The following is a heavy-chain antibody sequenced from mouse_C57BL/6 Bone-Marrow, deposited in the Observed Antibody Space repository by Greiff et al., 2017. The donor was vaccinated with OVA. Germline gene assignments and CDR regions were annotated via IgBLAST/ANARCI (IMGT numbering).Heavy chain of an antibody. CDR3: ARVPLPWFAY. CDR2: IDPSDSYT. Sequence: QVQLQQPGAELVRPGTSVKLSCKASGYTFTSYWMHWVKQRPGQGLEWIGVIDPSDSYTNYNQKFTGKATLTVDTSSSTAYMQLSSLTSADSAVYYCARVPLPWFAYWGQGTLVTVSA. V-gene: IGHV1-59*01. D-gene: IGHD2-14*01. J-gene: IGHJ3*01. CDR1: GYTFTSYW.